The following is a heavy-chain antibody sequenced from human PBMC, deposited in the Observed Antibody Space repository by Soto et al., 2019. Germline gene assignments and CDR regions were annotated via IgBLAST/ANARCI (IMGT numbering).Heavy chain of an antibody. CDR1: GFTFSSYG. Sequence: GGSLRLSCAASGFTFSSYGMHWVRQAPGKGLEWVAVISYDGSNKYYADSVKGRFTISRDNSKNTLYLQMNSLRAEDTAVYYCAKILRPFGELLSLSCDYWGQGTLVTVSS. V-gene: IGHV3-30*18. J-gene: IGHJ4*02. CDR2: ISYDGSNK. CDR3: AKILRPFGELLSLSCDY. D-gene: IGHD3-10*01.